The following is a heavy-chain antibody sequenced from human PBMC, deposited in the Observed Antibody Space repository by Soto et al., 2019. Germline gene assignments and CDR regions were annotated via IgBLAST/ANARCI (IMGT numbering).Heavy chain of an antibody. V-gene: IGHV3-74*01. D-gene: IGHD3-10*01. J-gene: IGHJ6*02. CDR1: GFTFSSYS. CDR3: AREGYYYGSGSYYYYGMDV. Sequence: GGSLRLSCAASGFTFSSYSMNWVRQAPGKGLVWVSRINSDGSSTSYADSVKGRFTISRDNAKNTLYLQMNSLRAEDTAVYYCAREGYYYGSGSYYYYGMDVWGQGTTVTVSS. CDR2: INSDGSST.